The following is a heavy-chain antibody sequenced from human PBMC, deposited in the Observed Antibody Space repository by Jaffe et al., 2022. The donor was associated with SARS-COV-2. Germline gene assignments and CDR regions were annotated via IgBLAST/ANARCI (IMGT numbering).Heavy chain of an antibody. V-gene: IGHV3-23*01. D-gene: IGHD6-13*01. CDR3: ANQLRGQIGSSWYLTHTYYYYGMDV. CDR1: GFTFSSYA. Sequence: EVQLLESGGGLVQPGGSLRLSCAASGFTFSSYAMSWVRQAPGKGLEWVSAISGSGGSTYYADSVKGRFTISRDNSKNTLYLQMNSLRAEDTAVYYCANQLRGQIGSSWYLTHTYYYYGMDVWGQGTTVTVSS. J-gene: IGHJ6*02. CDR2: ISGSGGST.